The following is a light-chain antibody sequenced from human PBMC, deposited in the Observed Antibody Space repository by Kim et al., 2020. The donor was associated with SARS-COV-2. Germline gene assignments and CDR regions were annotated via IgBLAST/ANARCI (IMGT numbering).Light chain of an antibody. Sequence: EIVLTQSPATLSLSPGEGATLSCRASQSIQNYLAWYQQKPGQAPRLLIYEASNRTTGIPARCSGSGSGTDFTLTISSLGPEDFAVYYCQQRSSWPRITFGQGTRLEIK. CDR1: QSIQNY. CDR2: EAS. CDR3: QQRSSWPRIT. V-gene: IGKV3-11*01. J-gene: IGKJ5*01.